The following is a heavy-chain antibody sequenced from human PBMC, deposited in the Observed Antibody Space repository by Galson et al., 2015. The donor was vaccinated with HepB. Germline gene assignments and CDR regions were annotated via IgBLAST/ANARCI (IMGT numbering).Heavy chain of an antibody. J-gene: IGHJ6*02. D-gene: IGHD6-13*01. CDR3: AKVARYSSSPRGNYYYYGMDV. CDR2: ISYDGSNK. CDR1: GFTFSSYG. Sequence: SLRLSCAASGFTFSSYGMHWVRQAPGKGLEWVAVISYDGSNKYYADSVKGRFTIPRDNSKNTLYLQMNSLRAEDTAVYYCAKVARYSSSPRGNYYYYGMDVWGQGTTVTVSS. V-gene: IGHV3-30*18.